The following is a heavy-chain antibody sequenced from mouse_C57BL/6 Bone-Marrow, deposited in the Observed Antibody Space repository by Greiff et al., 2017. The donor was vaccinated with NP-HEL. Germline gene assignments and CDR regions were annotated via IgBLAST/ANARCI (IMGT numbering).Heavy chain of an antibody. Sequence: VKLQQSGAELARPGASVKMSCKASGYTFTSYTMHWVKQRPGQGLEWIGYINPSSGYTKYNQKFKDKATLTADKSSSTAYMQLSSLTSEDSAVYYCASLGNYVGYFDYWGQGTTLTVSS. D-gene: IGHD2-1*01. V-gene: IGHV1-4*01. CDR1: GYTFTSYT. J-gene: IGHJ2*01. CDR2: INPSSGYT. CDR3: ASLGNYVGYFDY.